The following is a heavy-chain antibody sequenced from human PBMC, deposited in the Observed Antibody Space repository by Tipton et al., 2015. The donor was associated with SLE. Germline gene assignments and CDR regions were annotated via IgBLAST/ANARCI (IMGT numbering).Heavy chain of an antibody. CDR1: GGSMSSSTYY. J-gene: IGHJ2*01. CDR2: MYYSGSA. D-gene: IGHD5-24*01. V-gene: IGHV4-61*05. CDR3: ARTNLQESLVDWYFDL. Sequence: TLSLTCTVSGGSMSSSTYYWGWIRQPPGKGLEWIGYMYYSGSAHYNPSPRNRVTMSLDTSKNQFSLKLSSVTAADTAVYYCARTNLQESLVDWYFDLWGRGTLVTVSS.